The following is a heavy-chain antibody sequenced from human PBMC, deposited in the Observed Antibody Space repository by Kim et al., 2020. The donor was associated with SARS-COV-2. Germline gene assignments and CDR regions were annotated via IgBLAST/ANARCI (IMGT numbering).Heavy chain of an antibody. CDR1: GGSFSGYY. CDR2: INHSGST. J-gene: IGHJ6*02. V-gene: IGHV4-34*01. Sequence: SETLSLTCAVYGGSFSGYYWSWIRQPPGKGLEWIGEINHSGSTNYKPSLKSRVTISVDTSKNQFSLKLSSVTAADTAVYYCARGPPWGIEVYYYYGMDVWGQGTTVTVSS. D-gene: IGHD3-16*01. CDR3: ARGPPWGIEVYYYYGMDV.